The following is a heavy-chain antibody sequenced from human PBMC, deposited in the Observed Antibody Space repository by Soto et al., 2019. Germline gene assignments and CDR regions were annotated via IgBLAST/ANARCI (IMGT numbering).Heavy chain of an antibody. CDR3: ARDPNANAFDI. J-gene: IGHJ3*02. Sequence: PGKGLQWIGEISQSGTTNYDPSLKSRVTMSVDTSKNQFSLRLRSLTAADTATYFCARDPNANAFDIWGRGTMVTVSS. CDR2: ISQSGTT. V-gene: IGHV4-34*01. D-gene: IGHD2-2*01.